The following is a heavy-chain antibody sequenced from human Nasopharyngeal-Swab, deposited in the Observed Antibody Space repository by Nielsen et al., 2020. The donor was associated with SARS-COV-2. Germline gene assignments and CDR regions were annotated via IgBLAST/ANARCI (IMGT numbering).Heavy chain of an antibody. V-gene: IGHV3-30-3*01. CDR1: GFTFSSYA. CDR2: ISYDGSNK. Sequence: GESLKISCAASGFTFSSYAMHWVRQAPGKGPEWVAVISYDGSNKYYADSVKGRFTISRDNSKNTLYLQMNSLRAEDTAVYYCARDAGYSGYDWGQGTLVTVSS. CDR3: ARDAGYSGYD. J-gene: IGHJ4*02. D-gene: IGHD5-12*01.